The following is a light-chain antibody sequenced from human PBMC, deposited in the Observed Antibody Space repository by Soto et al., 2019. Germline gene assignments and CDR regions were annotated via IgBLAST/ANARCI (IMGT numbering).Light chain of an antibody. V-gene: IGKV4-1*01. Sequence: DIVMTQSPDSLAVSLGERATINCKSSQSVLYSSNNKNYLAWYQQKPGQPPKLLIYWASTRESGVPDRFSGSGSGTDFTLTISSLQAEDVAVYYCQQYYSTLTFGGGNKVEI. CDR1: QSVLYSSNNKNY. CDR3: QQYYSTLT. CDR2: WAS. J-gene: IGKJ4*01.